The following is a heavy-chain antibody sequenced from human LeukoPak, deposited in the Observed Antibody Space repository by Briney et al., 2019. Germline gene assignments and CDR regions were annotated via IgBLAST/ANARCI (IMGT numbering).Heavy chain of an antibody. V-gene: IGHV3-7*01. J-gene: IGHJ4*02. Sequence: GGSLRLSCAASGFSFMTYWMSWVRQAPGKGLEWVANIKQDGSAKNYVDSVKGRFTISRDNAKNSLYLQLNSLRAEDTAVYYCAGRAGNSCYFDYWGQGTLVIVSS. CDR2: IKQDGSAK. CDR1: GFSFMTYW. D-gene: IGHD5-12*01. CDR3: AGRAGNSCYFDY.